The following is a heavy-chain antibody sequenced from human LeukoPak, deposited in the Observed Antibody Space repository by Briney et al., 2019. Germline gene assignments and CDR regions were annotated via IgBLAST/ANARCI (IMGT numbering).Heavy chain of an antibody. D-gene: IGHD3-10*01. CDR3: ARRRGSGSPHHYYYGMDV. Sequence: GGSLRLSCAASGFTFSSYWMNWVRQAPGKGLEWISYISSSGSTIYYADSVKGRFTISRDNAKNSLYLQMNSLRAEDTAVYYCARRRGSGSPHHYYYGMDVWGKGTTVTVSS. CDR1: GFTFSSYW. J-gene: IGHJ6*04. V-gene: IGHV3-48*04. CDR2: ISSSGSTI.